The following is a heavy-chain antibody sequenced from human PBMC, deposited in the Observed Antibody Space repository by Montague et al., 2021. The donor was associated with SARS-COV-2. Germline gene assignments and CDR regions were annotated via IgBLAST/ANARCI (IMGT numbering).Heavy chain of an antibody. J-gene: IGHJ5*02. D-gene: IGHD3-10*01. CDR3: ARATSVRGAVNWFDP. CDR2: INYSGGP. CDR1: GGSISSHY. V-gene: IGHV4-59*11. Sequence: TLSLTCAVSGGSISSHYWSFVRQPPGKGLEWIAYINYSGGPNYNPSLKSRVTISVDTSKNHFSLQLRSVTPADTAVYFCARATSVRGAVNWFDPWGQGTLVTVSS.